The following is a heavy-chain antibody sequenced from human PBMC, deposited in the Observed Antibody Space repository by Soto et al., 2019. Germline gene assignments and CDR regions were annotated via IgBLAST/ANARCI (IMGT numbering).Heavy chain of an antibody. CDR3: AREERITIFWD. V-gene: IGHV1-69*02. J-gene: IGHJ4*02. CDR2: IIPILGIA. CDR1: GGTFSSYT. Sequence: GASVKVSCKASGGTFSSYTISWVRQAPGQGLEWMGRIIPILGIANYAQKFQGRVTITADKSTSTAYMELSSLRSEDTAVYYCAREERITIFWDWGQGTLVTVSS. D-gene: IGHD3-9*01.